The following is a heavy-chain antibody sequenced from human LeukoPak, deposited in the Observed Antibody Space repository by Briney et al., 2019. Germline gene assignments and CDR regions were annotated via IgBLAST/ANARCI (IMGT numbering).Heavy chain of an antibody. Sequence: ASVKVSCKASGYTFTGYYIHWVRQAPGQGLEWVGWINPNSGGTYYAQKFQGRVTMTRDTSFSTAYMELSRLGSDDTALYYCARDFCSGGSCYLFEFWGQGTLVTVSS. CDR3: ARDFCSGGSCYLFEF. V-gene: IGHV1-2*02. CDR1: GYTFTGYY. J-gene: IGHJ4*02. D-gene: IGHD2-15*01. CDR2: INPNSGGT.